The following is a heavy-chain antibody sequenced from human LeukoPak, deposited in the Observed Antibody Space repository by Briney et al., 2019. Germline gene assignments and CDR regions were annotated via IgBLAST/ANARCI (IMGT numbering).Heavy chain of an antibody. CDR1: GVTLSSYA. Sequence: HHGGSLRLSCAASGVTLSSYAMSWVRQAPGKGLEWVSAISGSGGSTYYADSVKGRFTISRDNSKNTLYLQMNSLRAEDTAVYYCAPQVIITAGNNWGQGTLVTVSS. CDR2: ISGSGGST. J-gene: IGHJ4*02. V-gene: IGHV3-23*01. D-gene: IGHD6-13*01. CDR3: APQVIITAGNN.